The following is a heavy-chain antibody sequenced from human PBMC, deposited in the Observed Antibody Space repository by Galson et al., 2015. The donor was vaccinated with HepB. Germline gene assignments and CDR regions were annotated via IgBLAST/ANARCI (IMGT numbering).Heavy chain of an antibody. CDR3: ARSGEYYDSSGYGLDY. D-gene: IGHD3-22*01. V-gene: IGHV3-30-3*01. J-gene: IGHJ4*02. CDR1: GFTFSSYA. Sequence: SLRLSCAASGFTFSSYAMHWVRQAPGKGLEWVAVISYDGSNKYYADSVKGRFTISRDNSKNTLYLQMNSLRAEDTAVYYCARSGEYYDSSGYGLDYWGQGTLVTVSS. CDR2: ISYDGSNK.